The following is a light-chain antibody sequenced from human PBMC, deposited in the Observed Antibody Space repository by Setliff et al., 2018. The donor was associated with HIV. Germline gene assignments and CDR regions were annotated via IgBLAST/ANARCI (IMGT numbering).Light chain of an antibody. Sequence: QSALTQPASVSGSPGQSITISCTGTSSDVGRYNLVSWYQQHPGKAPKLIIYQASKRPSGVSNRFSGSTSGNTASLTISGLQADDEADYYCCSNTGSNTYVFGAGTKVTVL. CDR3: CSNTGSNTYV. J-gene: IGLJ1*01. CDR2: QAS. V-gene: IGLV2-23*01. CDR1: SSDVGRYNL.